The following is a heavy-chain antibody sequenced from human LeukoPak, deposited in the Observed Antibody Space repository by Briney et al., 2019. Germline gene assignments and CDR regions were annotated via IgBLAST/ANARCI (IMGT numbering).Heavy chain of an antibody. CDR2: IYSAGST. CDR3: ARDGVHGSGSP. Sequence: PGGSLRLSCAASGFTVSSKYMTWVRQAPGKGLEWVSIIYSAGSTHYADSVKGRFTISRDNSKNTLYLQMNSLRVEDTAVYYCARDGVHGSGSPWGQGTLVIVSS. CDR1: GFTVSSKY. J-gene: IGHJ5*01. D-gene: IGHD3-10*01. V-gene: IGHV3-66*01.